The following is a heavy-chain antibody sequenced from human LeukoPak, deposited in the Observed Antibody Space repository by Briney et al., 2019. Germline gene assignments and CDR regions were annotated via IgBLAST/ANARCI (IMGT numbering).Heavy chain of an antibody. J-gene: IGHJ3*02. D-gene: IGHD1-14*01. V-gene: IGHV4-59*11. CDR2: VHHSGGT. CDR1: GDSITSHY. Sequence: SETLSLTCIVSGDSITSHYWNWIRQPPGKGLEWIGYVHHSGGTTYHPSLKSRVTMSVDTSKNHFSLKIIPVTAADTAVYYCAKWANDRQAFDIWGQGTMVTASS. CDR3: AKWANDRQAFDI.